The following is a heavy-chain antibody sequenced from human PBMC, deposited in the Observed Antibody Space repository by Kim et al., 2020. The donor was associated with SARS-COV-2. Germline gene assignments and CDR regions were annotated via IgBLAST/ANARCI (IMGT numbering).Heavy chain of an antibody. D-gene: IGHD1-7*01. CDR3: ARELKVELLFYYYYGMDV. V-gene: IGHV1-69*13. CDR2: IIPIFGTA. CDR1: GGTFSSYA. Sequence: SVKVSCKASGGTFSSYAISWVRQAPGQGLEWMGGIIPIFGTANYAQKFQGRVTITADESTSTAYMELSSLRSEDTAVYYCARELKVELLFYYYYGMDVWGQGTTVTVSS. J-gene: IGHJ6*02.